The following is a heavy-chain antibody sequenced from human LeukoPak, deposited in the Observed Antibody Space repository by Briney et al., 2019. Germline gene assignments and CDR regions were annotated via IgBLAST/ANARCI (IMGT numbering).Heavy chain of an antibody. CDR3: ARDYYDSSGYYSVDY. D-gene: IGHD3-22*01. CDR1: GYSISSGYY. Sequence: SETLSLTCTVSGYSISSGYYWGWIRQPPGKGLEWIGSIYHSGSTYYNPSLKSRVTISVDTSKNQFSLKLSSVTAADTAVYYCARDYYDSSGYYSVDYWGQGTLVTVSS. J-gene: IGHJ4*02. CDR2: IYHSGST. V-gene: IGHV4-38-2*02.